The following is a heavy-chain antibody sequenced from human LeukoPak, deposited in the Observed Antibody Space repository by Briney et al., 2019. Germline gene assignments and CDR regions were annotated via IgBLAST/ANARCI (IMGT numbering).Heavy chain of an antibody. CDR3: ARDGPPGGDY. J-gene: IGHJ4*02. CDR2: INPNSGGT. V-gene: IGHV1-2*02. CDR1: GYTFTGYY. Sequence: GASVKVSCKASGYTFTGYYMHWVRQAPGQGLEWMGWINPNSGGTNYAQKFQGRVTTTRDTSISTAYMELSSLRSEDTAVYYCARDGPPGGDYWGQGTLVTVSS. D-gene: IGHD3-10*01.